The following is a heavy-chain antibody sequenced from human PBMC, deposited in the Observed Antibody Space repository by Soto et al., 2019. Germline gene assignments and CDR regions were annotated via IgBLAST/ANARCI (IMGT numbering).Heavy chain of an antibody. Sequence: HPWXSLPLSCAASGVTFSNYSIIWVIQTPGKGLEWVSDISGSGGSTYYADSVKGRFTISRDNSKNTLSLQMNSLRADETAVYYCAKENGGGIGMVTSYFDDWGQGALVTVSS. CDR1: GVTFSNYS. J-gene: IGHJ4*02. D-gene: IGHD5-18*01. CDR3: AKENGGGIGMVTSYFDD. CDR2: ISGSGGST. V-gene: IGHV3-23*01.